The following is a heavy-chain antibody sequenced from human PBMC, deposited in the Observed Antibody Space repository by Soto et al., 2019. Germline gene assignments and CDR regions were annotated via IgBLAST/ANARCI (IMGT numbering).Heavy chain of an antibody. J-gene: IGHJ6*02. V-gene: IGHV1-69*01. CDR3: AKKLGIDLFGSYGLDV. CDR2: IIPISSTT. D-gene: IGHD7-27*01. Sequence: QVELVQSGAEVKKPGSSVKVSCKASGGNFITFAISWVRQAPGQGLEWMGEIIPISSTTKSAHKFQDRVTISADGSSSTVHMELRSLKSEHTAMHFCAKKLGIDLFGSYGLDVWGQGTTVTVSS. CDR1: GGNFITFA.